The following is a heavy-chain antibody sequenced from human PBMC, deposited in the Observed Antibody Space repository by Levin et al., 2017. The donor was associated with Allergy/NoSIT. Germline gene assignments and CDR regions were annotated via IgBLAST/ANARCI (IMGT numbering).Heavy chain of an antibody. CDR1: GFSFSTSV. J-gene: IGHJ4*02. V-gene: IGHV3-30*04. CDR3: AREGHSSGRAGTFDY. D-gene: IGHD6-19*01. Sequence: GESLKISCEASGFSFSTSVMHWARQAPGKGLDWVALMSHDEKSKIFADSVKGRFTISRDNSKNTLYLQMSSLTADDTAVYYCAREGHSSGRAGTFDYWGQGTLVTVSS. CDR2: MSHDEKSK.